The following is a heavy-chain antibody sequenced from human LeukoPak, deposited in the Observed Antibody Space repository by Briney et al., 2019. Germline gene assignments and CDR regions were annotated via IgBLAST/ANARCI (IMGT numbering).Heavy chain of an antibody. CDR2: ISGSGGST. D-gene: IGHD3-22*01. CDR3: AKAPRGHYYDSSGYYFDY. J-gene: IGHJ4*02. V-gene: IGHV3-23*01. Sequence: GGSLRLSCAASGFTFSSYAMSWDRQAPGKGLEWVSAISGSGGSTYYADSVKGRFTISRDNSKNTLYAQMNSLRAEDTAVYYCAKAPRGHYYDSSGYYFDYWGQGTLVTVSS. CDR1: GFTFSSYA.